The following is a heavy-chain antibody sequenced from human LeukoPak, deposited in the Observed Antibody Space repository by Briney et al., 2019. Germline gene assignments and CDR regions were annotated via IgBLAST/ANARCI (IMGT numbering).Heavy chain of an antibody. CDR1: GGSISSYY. V-gene: IGHV4-59*01. CDR3: ARGPPYYDILTGYYNGDFDY. CDR2: IYYSGST. Sequence: SETLSLTCTVSGGSISSYYWSWIRQPPGKGLEGIGYIYYSGSTNYNPSLKSRVTISVDTSKNQFSLKLSSVTAADTAVYYCARGPPYYDILTGYYNGDFDYWGQGTLVTVSS. D-gene: IGHD3-9*01. J-gene: IGHJ4*02.